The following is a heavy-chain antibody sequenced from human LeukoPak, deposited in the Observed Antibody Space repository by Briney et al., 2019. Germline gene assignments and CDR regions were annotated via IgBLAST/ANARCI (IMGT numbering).Heavy chain of an antibody. D-gene: IGHD2-15*01. CDR1: GFTFSSYW. Sequence: PGGSLRLSCAASGFTFSSYWMSWVRQAPGKGLXXXXXXXXXXXXKYYVDSVKGRFTISRDNAKNSLYLQMNSLRAEDTAVYYCARDRGLECSGGSCTAEPYYFDYWGQGTLVTVSS. V-gene: IGHV3-7*03. CDR3: ARDRGLECSGGSCTAEPYYFDY. CDR2: XXXXXXXK. J-gene: IGHJ4*02.